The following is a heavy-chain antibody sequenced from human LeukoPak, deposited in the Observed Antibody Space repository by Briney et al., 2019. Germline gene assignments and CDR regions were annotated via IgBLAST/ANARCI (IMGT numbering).Heavy chain of an antibody. CDR3: AKDKALGYCSAGSCLYLDY. J-gene: IGHJ4*02. CDR1: GFTFSSYA. Sequence: GGSLRLSCTASGFTFSSYAMSWVRQAPGKGLEWVSAISGSGGSTFYADSVKGRFTLSRDNSKNSLYLQMNSLRSEDTAFYYCAKDKALGYCSAGSCLYLDYWGQGTLVTVSS. V-gene: IGHV3-23*01. CDR2: ISGSGGST. D-gene: IGHD2-15*01.